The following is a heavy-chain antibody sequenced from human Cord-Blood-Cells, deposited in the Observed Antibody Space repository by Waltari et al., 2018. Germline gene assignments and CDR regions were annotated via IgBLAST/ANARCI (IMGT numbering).Heavy chain of an antibody. CDR1: GYSISSGYY. CDR2: IYHSGST. CDR3: ARDDRGSREADDAFDI. D-gene: IGHD3-10*01. V-gene: IGHV4-38-2*02. Sequence: QVQLQESGPGLVKPSETLSLTCAVSGYSISSGYYWGWIRQPPGKGLEWIGSIYHSGSTYYSPSLKSRVTISVDTSKNQFSLKLSSVTAADTAVYYCARDDRGSREADDAFDIWGQGTMVTVSS. J-gene: IGHJ3*02.